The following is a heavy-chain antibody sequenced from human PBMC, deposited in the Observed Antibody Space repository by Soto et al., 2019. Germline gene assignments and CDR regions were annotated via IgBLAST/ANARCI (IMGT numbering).Heavy chain of an antibody. CDR2: IYDSGST. CDR1: GGSISSGDYY. CDR3: ARDNGVGP. D-gene: IGHD2-8*01. J-gene: IGHJ5*02. Sequence: QVQLQESGPGLVKPSQTLSLTCTVSGGSISSGDYYWSWIHQPPGKGLEWIGYIYDSGSTYYNSSLTSRVNITLDTSKNQFSLKLTSVTAADTAVYYCARDNGVGPWGQGTLVTVSS. V-gene: IGHV4-30-4*01.